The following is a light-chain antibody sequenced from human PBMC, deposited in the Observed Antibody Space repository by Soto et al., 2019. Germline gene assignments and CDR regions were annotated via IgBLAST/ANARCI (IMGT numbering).Light chain of an antibody. V-gene: IGKV3-15*01. CDR1: QSVSSN. J-gene: IGKJ1*01. CDR2: DAS. CDR3: QQYNYWPT. Sequence: EIVMTQSPATLSVSPGERATLSCRASQSVSSNLAWYQQKPGQAPRLLIHDASTRATGIPARFSGSGSGTEFTLTISSLQYEDFAVYYCQQYNYWPTFGQGTKVEIK.